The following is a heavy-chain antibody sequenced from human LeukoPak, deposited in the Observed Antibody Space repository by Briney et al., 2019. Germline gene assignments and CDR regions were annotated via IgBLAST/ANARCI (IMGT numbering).Heavy chain of an antibody. CDR3: ARNGRVRRVVKDLFEY. D-gene: IGHD3-10*01. CDR1: GYTFISYS. CDR2: VSPYNGNT. Sequence: ASVKVSCKASGYTFISYSITWVRQAPGQGLEWMGRVSPYNGNTYYSQRFQDRVIITKDTSTGTAYMDLRDLRTDDTAMYYCARNGRVRRVVKDLFEYWGQGTLVAVSS. V-gene: IGHV1-18*01. J-gene: IGHJ4*02.